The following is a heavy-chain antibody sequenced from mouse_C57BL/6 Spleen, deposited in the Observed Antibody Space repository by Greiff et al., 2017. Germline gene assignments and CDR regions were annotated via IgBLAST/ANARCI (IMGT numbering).Heavy chain of an antibody. CDR3: ARKGLLGAMDY. J-gene: IGHJ4*01. CDR2: IDPSDSET. D-gene: IGHD2-13*01. Sequence: QVQLQQPGAELVRPVSSVKLSCKASGYTFTSYWMHWVKQRPIQGLEWIGNIDPSDSETHYNQKFKDKATLTVDKSSSTAYMQLSSLTSEDSAVYYCARKGLLGAMDYWGQGTSVTVSS. CDR1: GYTFTSYW. V-gene: IGHV1-52*01.